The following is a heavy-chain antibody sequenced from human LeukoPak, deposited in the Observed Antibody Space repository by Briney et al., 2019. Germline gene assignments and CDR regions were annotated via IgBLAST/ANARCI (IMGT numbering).Heavy chain of an antibody. V-gene: IGHV4-39*01. Sequence: PSETLSLTCTVSGGSISSSSYYWGWIRQPPGNGLDWIGCIYYSGSTYYNPSLKSRVTISVDTSKNQFSLKLSSVTAADTAVYYCARHGPGAAPPVGRVFDYWGQGTLVTVSS. J-gene: IGHJ4*02. CDR2: IYYSGST. CDR3: ARHGPGAAPPVGRVFDY. CDR1: GGSISSSSYY. D-gene: IGHD6-6*01.